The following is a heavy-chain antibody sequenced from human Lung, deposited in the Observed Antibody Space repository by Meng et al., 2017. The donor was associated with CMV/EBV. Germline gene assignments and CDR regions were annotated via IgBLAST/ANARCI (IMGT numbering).Heavy chain of an antibody. Sequence: ESLKISCAASGFTLCSFWMAWVRQAPGKGLEWVGNIKQDESEIQYVGSVKGRFPITRDNAKNSLFLQMNSLRAEDTAVYYCARSMLEVNRYYHGMDVWGEGXPVTVSS. CDR3: ARSMLEVNRYYHGMDV. CDR2: IKQDESEI. CDR1: GFTLCSFW. J-gene: IGHJ6*04. D-gene: IGHD1-1*01. V-gene: IGHV3-7*01.